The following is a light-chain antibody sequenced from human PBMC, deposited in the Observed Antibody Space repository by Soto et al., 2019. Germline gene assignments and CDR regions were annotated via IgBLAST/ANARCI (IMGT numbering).Light chain of an antibody. CDR2: ADN. Sequence: QSVLTQTPSVSGAPGQKITMSCTGSSSNIGAGYDVHWYQQVPGAAPRLLIYADNNRPSGVPDRFSASESGTSASLAITGLQGEDEANYYCQSYDTSLSGVIFGAGTKLTVL. V-gene: IGLV1-40*01. J-gene: IGLJ2*01. CDR3: QSYDTSLSGVI. CDR1: SSNIGAGYD.